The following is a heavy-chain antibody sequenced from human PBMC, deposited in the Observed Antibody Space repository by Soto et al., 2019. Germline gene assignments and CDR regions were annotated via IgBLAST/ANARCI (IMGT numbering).Heavy chain of an antibody. CDR3: AREDDGGDSLDF. V-gene: IGHV4-30-4*08. J-gene: IGHJ6*02. D-gene: IGHD2-21*02. CDR2: IHHSGAI. CDR1: GGSINSDYYH. Sequence: SETLSLTCTVSGGSINSDYYHWTWIRQSPGKGLEWIGYIHHSGAILYNPSFKSRLAISVDTSKNQFSLHLSSVTDTDTAVYFCAREDDGGDSLDFCGQGTTVTVSS.